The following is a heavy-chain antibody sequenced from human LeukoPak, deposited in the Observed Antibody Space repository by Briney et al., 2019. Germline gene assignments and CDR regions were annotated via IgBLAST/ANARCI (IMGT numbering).Heavy chain of an antibody. V-gene: IGHV3-30*18. D-gene: IGHD3-10*01. J-gene: IGHJ3*02. Sequence: PGRTLRLSCVASGFTFSTHGMHWVRQAPGKGLEWVAVIPYSGSNKNCADSVKGRFNISRDNSRSTLYLQMNSLRAEDAAVYYCAKDSGSNTFDIWGQGTMVTVSS. CDR3: AKDSGSNTFDI. CDR2: IPYSGSNK. CDR1: GFTFSTHG.